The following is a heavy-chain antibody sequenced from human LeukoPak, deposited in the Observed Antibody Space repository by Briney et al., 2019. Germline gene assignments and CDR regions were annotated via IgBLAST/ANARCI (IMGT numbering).Heavy chain of an antibody. V-gene: IGHV3-7*01. CDR2: IKQDGSEK. J-gene: IGHJ5*02. CDR1: GFTFSSYW. CDR3: ARDRSEDSSGWYNWFDP. D-gene: IGHD6-19*01. Sequence: GGPLRLSCAASGFTFSSYWMSWVRQAPGKGLEWVANIKQDGSEKYYVDSVKGRFTISRDNAKNSLYLQMNSLRAEDTAVYYCARDRSEDSSGWYNWFDPWGQGTLVTVSS.